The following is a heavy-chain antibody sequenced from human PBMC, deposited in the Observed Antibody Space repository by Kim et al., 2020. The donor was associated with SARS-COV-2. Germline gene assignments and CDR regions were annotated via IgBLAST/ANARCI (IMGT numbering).Heavy chain of an antibody. Sequence: GGSLRLSCAASGFTFSSYSMNWVRQAPGKGLEWVSSISSSSSYIYYADSVKGRFTISRDNAKNSLYLQMNSLRAEDTAVYYCARDPTGDYYGSGSASYWGQGTLVTVSS. CDR3: ARDPTGDYYGSGSASY. CDR1: GFTFSSYS. D-gene: IGHD3-10*01. CDR2: ISSSSSYI. V-gene: IGHV3-21*01. J-gene: IGHJ4*02.